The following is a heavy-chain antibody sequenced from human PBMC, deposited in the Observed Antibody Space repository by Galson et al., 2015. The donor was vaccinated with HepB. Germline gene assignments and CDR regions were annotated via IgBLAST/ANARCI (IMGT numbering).Heavy chain of an antibody. D-gene: IGHD3-9*01. Sequence: SLRLSRAVSGFILSNYWTGWVRQAPGKGLEWVASINPDGTEIRYVDSAKGRFTISRDSAKNSLHLQLDSLRGEDTAVYFCTKGGPYHDILTGYYHGRFEYWGQGTLVTVSS. J-gene: IGHJ4*02. CDR1: GFILSNYW. CDR2: INPDGTEI. CDR3: TKGGPYHDILTGYYHGRFEY. V-gene: IGHV3-7*03.